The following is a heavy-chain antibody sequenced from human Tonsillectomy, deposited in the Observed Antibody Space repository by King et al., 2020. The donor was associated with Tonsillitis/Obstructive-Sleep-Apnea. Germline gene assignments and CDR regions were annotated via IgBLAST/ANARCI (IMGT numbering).Heavy chain of an antibody. D-gene: IGHD3-22*01. CDR1: GYTFTSYD. V-gene: IGHV1-18*01. J-gene: IGHJ1*01. Sequence: QLVESGAEVKKPGASVKVSCKASGYTFTSYDITWVRQAPGQGLEWMGWSRPYDGDTNYAQKLQGRVTMTSDTSTTTAYIELRSLRSDDTAVYYCARDYYDSSGYYHGYFQHWGQGTLVTVSS. CDR2: SRPYDGDT. CDR3: ARDYYDSSGYYHGYFQH.